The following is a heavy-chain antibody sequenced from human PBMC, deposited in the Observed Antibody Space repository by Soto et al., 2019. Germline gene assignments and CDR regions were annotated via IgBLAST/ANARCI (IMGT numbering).Heavy chain of an antibody. CDR1: GGTFSSYA. D-gene: IGHD4-4*01. V-gene: IGHV1-69*06. CDR2: IIPIFGTA. CDR3: ARDVAVTQSYYYGMDV. J-gene: IGHJ6*02. Sequence: ASVKVSCKASGGTFSSYAISWVRQAPGQGLEWMGGIIPIFGTANYAQKFQGRVTITADKSTSTAYMELSSLRSEDTAVYYCARDVAVTQSYYYGMDVWGQGTTVTVSS.